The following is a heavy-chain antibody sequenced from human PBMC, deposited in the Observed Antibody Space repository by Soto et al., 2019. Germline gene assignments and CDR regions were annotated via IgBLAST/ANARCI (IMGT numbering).Heavy chain of an antibody. CDR2: IYYSGST. J-gene: IGHJ4*02. V-gene: IGHV4-30-4*02. CDR3: ARGGASYYDFWSGYYEIDY. Sequence: SDTLSLTCXVSGGSISSGDYYWSWIRQPPGKGLEWIGYIYYSGSTYYNPSLKSRVTISVDTSKNQFSLKLSSVTAADTAVYYCARGGASYYDFWSGYYEIDYWGQGTLVTVSS. CDR1: GGSISSGDYY. D-gene: IGHD3-3*01.